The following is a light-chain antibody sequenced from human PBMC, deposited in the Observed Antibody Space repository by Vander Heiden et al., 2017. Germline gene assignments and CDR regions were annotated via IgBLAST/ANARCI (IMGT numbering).Light chain of an antibody. CDR2: ADD. Sequence: QSVLTQPPSASGTPGQLVSISCSGRNSNLGINAVNWYQHVPGTAPKLLIHADDERPSGVPDRFSASKSGTSASLAISGLQSEDEADYYCAAWDDDLDGPVFGGGTKLTVL. CDR3: AAWDDDLDGPV. V-gene: IGLV1-44*01. J-gene: IGLJ3*02. CDR1: NSNLGINA.